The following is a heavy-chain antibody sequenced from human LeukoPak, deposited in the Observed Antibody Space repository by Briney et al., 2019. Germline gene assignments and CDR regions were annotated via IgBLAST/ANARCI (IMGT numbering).Heavy chain of an antibody. CDR1: GFTFSSYW. Sequence: GGSLRLSCAASGFTFSSYWMNWARQAPGKGLEWVASINHNGNVSYYVDSVKGRFTISRDNAKNSLYLQMNSLRAEDTALYYCAKGGGYCSGGSCYRGKWFDPWGQGTLVTVSS. J-gene: IGHJ5*02. D-gene: IGHD2-15*01. CDR2: INHNGNVS. CDR3: AKGGGYCSGGSCYRGKWFDP. V-gene: IGHV3-7*03.